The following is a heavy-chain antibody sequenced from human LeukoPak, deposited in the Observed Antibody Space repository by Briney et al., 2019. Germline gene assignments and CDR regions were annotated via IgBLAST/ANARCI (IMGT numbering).Heavy chain of an antibody. V-gene: IGHV1-69*13. CDR1: GGTFSSYA. CDR3: AREGGYYYDSSGYPFSGFDL. CDR2: IIPIFGTA. J-gene: IGHJ2*01. D-gene: IGHD3-22*01. Sequence: SVKVSCKASGGTFSSYAISWVRQAPGQGLEWMGGIIPIFGTANYAQKFQGRVTITADESTSTAYMELSSLRSEDTAVYYCAREGGYYYDSSGYPFSGFDLWGRGTLVTVSS.